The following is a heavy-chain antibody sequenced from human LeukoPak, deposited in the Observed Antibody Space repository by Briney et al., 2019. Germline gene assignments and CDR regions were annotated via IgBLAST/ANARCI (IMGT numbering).Heavy chain of an antibody. CDR3: AREVSWTTVTARHYFYYYMDV. CDR2: INPTSGAT. V-gene: IGHV1-46*01. J-gene: IGHJ6*03. Sequence: GASVKVSCKASGYSFTDFHVHWVRQAPGQGLEWVGIINPTSGATTYAQKLQGRVTMTGDMSTSTVYMELSGLGSEDTAVYYCAREVSWTTVTARHYFYYYMDVWGKGTTVTVSS. D-gene: IGHD4-11*01. CDR1: GYSFTDFH.